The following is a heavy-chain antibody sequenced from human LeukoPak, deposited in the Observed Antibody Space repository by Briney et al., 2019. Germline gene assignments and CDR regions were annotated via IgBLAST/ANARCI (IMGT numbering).Heavy chain of an antibody. D-gene: IGHD4-17*01. CDR1: GGTFSSYA. CDR2: IIPIFGTA. CDR3: AREARVYGDTSWFDP. Sequence: GGSVTVSCTASGGTFSSYAISWVRQAPGQGLEWMGGIIPIFGTANYAQKLQGRVTITADESTSTAYMELSSLRSEDTAVYYCAREARVYGDTSWFDPWGQGTLVTVSS. J-gene: IGHJ5*02. V-gene: IGHV1-69*13.